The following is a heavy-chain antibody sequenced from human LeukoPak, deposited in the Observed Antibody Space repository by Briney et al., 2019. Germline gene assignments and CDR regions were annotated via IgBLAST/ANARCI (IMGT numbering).Heavy chain of an antibody. V-gene: IGHV1-69*13. Sequence: GASAKVSCKASGGTFSSYAISWVRQAPGQGLEWMGGIIPIFGTANYAQKFQGRVTITADESTSTAYMELSSLRSEDTAVYYCARVARWELRLGFDYWGQGTLVTVSS. J-gene: IGHJ4*02. D-gene: IGHD1-26*01. CDR2: IIPIFGTA. CDR1: GGTFSSYA. CDR3: ARVARWELRLGFDY.